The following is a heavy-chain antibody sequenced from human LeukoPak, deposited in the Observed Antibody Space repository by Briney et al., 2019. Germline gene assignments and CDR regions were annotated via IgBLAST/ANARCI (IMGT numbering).Heavy chain of an antibody. CDR3: ARDGLRFLEWLLT. V-gene: IGHV1-8*01. D-gene: IGHD3-3*01. J-gene: IGHJ5*02. Sequence: ASVKVSCKASGYTFTSYDINWVRQATGQGLEWMGWMNPNSGNTGYAQKFQGRVTITTDESTSTAYMELSSLRSEDTAVYYCARDGLRFLEWLLTWGQGTLVTASS. CDR1: GYTFTSYD. CDR2: MNPNSGNT.